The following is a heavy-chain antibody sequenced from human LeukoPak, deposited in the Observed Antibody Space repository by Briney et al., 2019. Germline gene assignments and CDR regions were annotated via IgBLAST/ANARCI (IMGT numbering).Heavy chain of an antibody. J-gene: IGHJ4*02. CDR2: INPNSGDR. CDR3: TTDYVWGSYRPDY. Sequence: ASVKVSCKASGYTFTTLDINWVRQATGQGLEWMGWINPNSGDRGYAQKFQGRVTITRDTSISTAYMELSSLKTEDTAVYYCTTDYVWGSYRPDYWGQGTLVTVSS. V-gene: IGHV1-8*03. CDR1: GYTFTTLD. D-gene: IGHD3-16*02.